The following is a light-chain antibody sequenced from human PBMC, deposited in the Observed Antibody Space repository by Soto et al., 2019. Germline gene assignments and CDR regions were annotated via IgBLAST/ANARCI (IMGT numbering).Light chain of an antibody. Sequence: QSALTQPASVSRSPGQSITISCTGTSSDVGDYNYVSWYQQHPGKAPKLMIYDVSNRPSGVSSRFSGSKSGNTASLTISGLQAEDEADYYCSSYTTNSTYVFGTGTKLTVL. J-gene: IGLJ1*01. CDR1: SSDVGDYNY. V-gene: IGLV2-14*01. CDR2: DVS. CDR3: SSYTTNSTYV.